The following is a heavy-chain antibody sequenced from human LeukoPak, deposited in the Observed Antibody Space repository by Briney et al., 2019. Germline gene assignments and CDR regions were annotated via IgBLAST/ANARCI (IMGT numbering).Heavy chain of an antibody. V-gene: IGHV1-69*13. D-gene: IGHD4-11*01. Sequence: SVKGSCKASGGTFSNNAINWVRQAPGQGLEWMGGIIPIFGTASYAQKFQGSVSITADESTRTAYMELYSLRSDDTAVYYCAKNTVTPSRTWYYFDSWGQGTLVTVSS. CDR1: GGTFSNNA. CDR3: AKNTVTPSRTWYYFDS. CDR2: IIPIFGTA. J-gene: IGHJ4*02.